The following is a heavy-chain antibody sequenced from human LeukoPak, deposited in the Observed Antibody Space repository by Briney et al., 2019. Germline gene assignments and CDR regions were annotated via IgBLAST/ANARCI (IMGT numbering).Heavy chain of an antibody. Sequence: GGSLRLSCAASGFTFSTYDMTWVRQAPGKGLEWVSRISGSGGSTYYADSVKGRFTISRDKSKNTLYLQMRTLRAEDTAVYYCAKDVGRMGELSYFDYWGQGTLVTVSS. CDR2: ISGSGGST. D-gene: IGHD3-16*02. J-gene: IGHJ4*02. V-gene: IGHV3-23*01. CDR3: AKDVGRMGELSYFDY. CDR1: GFTFSTYD.